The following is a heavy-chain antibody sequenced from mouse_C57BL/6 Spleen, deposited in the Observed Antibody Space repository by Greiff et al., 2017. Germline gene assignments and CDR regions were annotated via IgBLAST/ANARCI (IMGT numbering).Heavy chain of an antibody. CDR3: ARDGPKDY. J-gene: IGHJ4*01. D-gene: IGHD2-3*01. CDR1: GFTFSSYA. Sequence: EVKLMESGGGLVKPGGTLKLSCAASGFTFSSYAMSWVRQTPEKRLEWVATISDGGSYTYYPDNVKGRFTISRDNAKNNLYLQMSQLKSEDTAVYYCARDGPKDYWGQGTSVTVSS. V-gene: IGHV5-4*03. CDR2: ISDGGSYT.